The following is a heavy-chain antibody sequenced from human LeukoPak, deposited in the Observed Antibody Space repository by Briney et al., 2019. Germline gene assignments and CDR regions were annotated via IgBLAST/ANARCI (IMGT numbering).Heavy chain of an antibody. V-gene: IGHV3-7*03. J-gene: IGHJ4*02. CDR2: IKQEGSEK. D-gene: IGHD1-26*01. CDR3: TRSRSWDFFDF. CDR1: GFTFSSYA. Sequence: GGSLRLSCAGSGFTFSSYAMSWVRQAPGKGLEWVANIKQEGSEKYYVNSVKGRFTISRDDAKSSLYLQMNSLRAEDTAVYYCTRSRSWDFFDFWGQGTLVTVSS.